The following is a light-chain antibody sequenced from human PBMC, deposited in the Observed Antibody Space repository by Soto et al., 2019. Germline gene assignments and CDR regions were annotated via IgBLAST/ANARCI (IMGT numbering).Light chain of an antibody. CDR3: QQYGTSPRE. V-gene: IGKV3-20*01. CDR1: QTVRNNY. Sequence: EFVLTQSPGTLSLSPGERATLSCRASQTVRNNYLAWYQQKPGQAPRLLMYDVSNRATGIPASFSGSGSGTDFTLTISRLEPEDFAMYYCQQYGTSPREFGQGTKVDIK. J-gene: IGKJ1*01. CDR2: DVS.